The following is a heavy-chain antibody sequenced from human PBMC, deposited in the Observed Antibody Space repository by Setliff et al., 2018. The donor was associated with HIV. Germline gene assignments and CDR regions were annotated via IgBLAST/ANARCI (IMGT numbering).Heavy chain of an antibody. CDR2: IHTSGDS. V-gene: IGHV4-4*07. J-gene: IGHJ5*02. CDR3: ARGDYGDYADWFDP. CDR1: GGSISGFY. Sequence: NPSETLSLTCTVSGGSISGFYWSWIRQSAGKGLEWIGRIHTSGDSDFNPSLKSRVTMSVDTSKNQFSLKLSSVTAADTAVYYCARGDYGDYADWFDPWGQGTLVTVSS. D-gene: IGHD4-17*01.